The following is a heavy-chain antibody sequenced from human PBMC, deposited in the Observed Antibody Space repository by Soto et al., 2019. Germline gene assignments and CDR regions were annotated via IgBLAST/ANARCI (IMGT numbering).Heavy chain of an antibody. CDR1: GYTFTSYG. V-gene: IGHV1-18*01. D-gene: IGHD3-22*01. Sequence: ASVKVSCKASGYTFTSYGISWVRQAPGQGLEWMGWISAYNGNTNYAQKLQGRVTMTTDTSTSTAYMELRSLRSDDTAVYYCARHPFSDYYESSGYYPHFDYWGQGTLVTVSS. CDR3: ARHPFSDYYESSGYYPHFDY. CDR2: ISAYNGNT. J-gene: IGHJ4*02.